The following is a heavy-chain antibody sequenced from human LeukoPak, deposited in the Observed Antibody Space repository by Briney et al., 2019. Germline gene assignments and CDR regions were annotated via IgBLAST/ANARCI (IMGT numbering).Heavy chain of an antibody. CDR2: IYYSGST. D-gene: IGHD3-10*01. V-gene: IGHV4-59*01. J-gene: IGHJ4*02. CDR3: ARSEARYGSGSYYNPYYFDY. Sequence: PSETLSLTCTVSGGSISSYYWSWLRQPPGKGLEWIGYIYYSGSTNYNPSLKSRVTISVDTSKNQFSLKLSSVTAADTAVYYCARSEARYGSGSYYNPYYFDYWGQGTLVTVSS. CDR1: GGSISSYY.